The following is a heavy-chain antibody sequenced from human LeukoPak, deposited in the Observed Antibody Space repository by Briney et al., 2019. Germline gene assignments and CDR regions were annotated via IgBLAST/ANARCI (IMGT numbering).Heavy chain of an antibody. D-gene: IGHD3-22*01. Sequence: SETLSLTCAVSGGSISSGGYSWSWIRQPPGKGLEWIGYIYHSGSTYYNPSLKSRVTISVDRSKNQFSLELSSVTAADTAVYYCARTYYYDSSGYYPYYYYGMDVWGQGTTVTVSS. CDR1: GGSISSGGYS. V-gene: IGHV4-30-2*01. J-gene: IGHJ6*02. CDR3: ARTYYYDSSGYYPYYYYGMDV. CDR2: IYHSGST.